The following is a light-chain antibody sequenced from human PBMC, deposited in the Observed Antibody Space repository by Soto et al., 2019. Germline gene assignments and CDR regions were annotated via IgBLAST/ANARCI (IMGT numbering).Light chain of an antibody. Sequence: EIVLTQAPPTLSLSPGERATLSGRASQSVSSYLAWYQQKPGQAPRLLIYDASNRATGIPARFSGSGSGTDFTLTISSLEPEDFAVYYCQQRSNWRGTFGQGTRLETK. CDR2: DAS. J-gene: IGKJ5*01. CDR1: QSVSSY. CDR3: QQRSNWRGT. V-gene: IGKV3-11*01.